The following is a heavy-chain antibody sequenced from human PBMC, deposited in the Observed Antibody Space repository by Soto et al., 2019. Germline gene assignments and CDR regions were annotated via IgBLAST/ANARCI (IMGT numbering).Heavy chain of an antibody. CDR1: GYSFTIYW. CDR2: IDPSDSYT. Sequence: GESLKISCQGSGYSFTIYWISWVRQMPGKGLEWMCRIDPSDSYTNYSPSFQGHVTISADKSISTAYLQWSSLKASDTSMYYCARKGDLSPFEPWGQGTLVTVSS. V-gene: IGHV5-10-1*01. J-gene: IGHJ5*02. CDR3: ARKGDLSPFEP.